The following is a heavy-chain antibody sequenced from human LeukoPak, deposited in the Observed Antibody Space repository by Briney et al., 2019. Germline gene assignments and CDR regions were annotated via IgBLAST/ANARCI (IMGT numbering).Heavy chain of an antibody. J-gene: IGHJ5*02. Sequence: GASVKVSCKASGYTFTGYYMHWVRQAPGQGLEWMGWMNPNSGNTGYAQKFQGRITMTRNTSISTAYMELSSLRSEDTAVYYCARAITMIVVVITKVWFDPWGQGTLVTVSS. CDR2: MNPNSGNT. CDR1: GYTFTGYY. D-gene: IGHD3-22*01. CDR3: ARAITMIVVVITKVWFDP. V-gene: IGHV1-8*02.